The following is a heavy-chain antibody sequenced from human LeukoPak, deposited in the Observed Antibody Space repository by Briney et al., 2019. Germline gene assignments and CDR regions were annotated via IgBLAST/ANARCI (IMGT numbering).Heavy chain of an antibody. J-gene: IGHJ4*02. V-gene: IGHV3-7*01. CDR3: AEGNYFDY. D-gene: IGHD3-10*01. CDR2: IKQDGSGK. CDR1: GFTFSSYW. Sequence: GGSLRLSCAASGFTFSSYWMSWFRQAPGKGLEWVANIKQDGSGKYYVDSVKGRSTISRDNAKNSLYLQMNSLRAEDTAVYYCAEGNYFDYWGQGTLVTVSS.